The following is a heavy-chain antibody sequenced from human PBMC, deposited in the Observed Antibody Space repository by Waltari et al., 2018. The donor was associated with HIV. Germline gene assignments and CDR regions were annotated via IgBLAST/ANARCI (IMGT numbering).Heavy chain of an antibody. CDR2: INYDGSNK. D-gene: IGHD6-6*01. J-gene: IGHJ4*02. CDR3: ARDKAPYSSSSAVDY. V-gene: IGHV3-33*01. Sequence: VQLMESGGGAVPPGKSLRLPCAPSGFTFGSYCIPWVRQAPGKGLGWVAVINYDGSNKFYAESVKGRFLISRDNSKNTLFLQMNSLRDEDTGLYYCARDKAPYSSSSAVDYWGQGTLVTVS. CDR1: GFTFGSYC.